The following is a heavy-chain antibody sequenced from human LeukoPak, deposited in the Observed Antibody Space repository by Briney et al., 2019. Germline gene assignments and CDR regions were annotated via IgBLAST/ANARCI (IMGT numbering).Heavy chain of an antibody. CDR1: GGSISSYY. Sequence: SETLSLTCTVSGGSISSYYWSWIRQPPGKGLEWIGYIYYSGSTNYNPSLKSRVTISVVTSKNQFSLKLSSVTAADTAVYYCARGYYYDSSGYYYWFDPWGQGTLVTVSS. J-gene: IGHJ5*02. CDR2: IYYSGST. D-gene: IGHD3-22*01. CDR3: ARGYYYDSSGYYYWFDP. V-gene: IGHV4-59*08.